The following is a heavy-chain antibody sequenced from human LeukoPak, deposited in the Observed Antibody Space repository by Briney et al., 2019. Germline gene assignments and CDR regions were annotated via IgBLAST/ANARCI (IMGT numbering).Heavy chain of an antibody. CDR3: AREPKPPAGGQLGIFDS. D-gene: IGHD7-27*01. CDR2: IYYSGST. Sequence: SETLSLTCTVSGGSISSYYWSWIRQPPGKGLEWIGYIYYSGSTNYNSSLKSRVTISVDTSKNQFSLKLSSVTAADTAVYYCAREPKPPAGGQLGIFDSWGQGALVTVSS. V-gene: IGHV4-59*01. CDR1: GGSISSYY. J-gene: IGHJ4*02.